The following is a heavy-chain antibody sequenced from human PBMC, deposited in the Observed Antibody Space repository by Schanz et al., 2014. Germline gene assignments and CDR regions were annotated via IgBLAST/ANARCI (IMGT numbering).Heavy chain of an antibody. CDR1: GYTFTSYG. V-gene: IGHV1-18*01. D-gene: IGHD4-17*01. Sequence: QVLQVQSGSELKKPGTSVKVSCKASGYTFTSYGINWVRQAPGQGLEWMGWISAYNGNTNYAQKLQGRVTITADKSTTTAYMELNSLNSDDTAVYYCATLDYADSVSWGQGTLVTVSS. CDR2: ISAYNGNT. CDR3: ATLDYADSVS. J-gene: IGHJ5*02.